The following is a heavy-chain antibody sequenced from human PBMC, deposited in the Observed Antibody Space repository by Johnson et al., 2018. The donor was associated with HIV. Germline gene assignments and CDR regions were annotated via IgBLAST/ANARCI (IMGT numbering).Heavy chain of an antibody. Sequence: VQLVESGGGLVQPGGSLRLSCAASGFTFSSYAMSWVRQAPGKGLVWVSRINTDGTNSAFADFLKGRSTISRDNAKSTLYLQMNSLRAEDTALYYCARGAYSSSWHASDASDIWGQGTMVTVSS. CDR1: GFTFSSYA. D-gene: IGHD6-13*01. V-gene: IGHV3-74*02. CDR3: ARGAYSSSWHASDASDI. CDR2: INTDGTNS. J-gene: IGHJ3*02.